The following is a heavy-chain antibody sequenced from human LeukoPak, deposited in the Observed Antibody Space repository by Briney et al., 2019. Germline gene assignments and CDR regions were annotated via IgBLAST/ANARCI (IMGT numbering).Heavy chain of an antibody. CDR2: ISYDGSNK. CDR1: GFTFRNYV. Sequence: GGSLRLSCAASGFTFRNYVIHWVRQAPGKGLEWVAVISYDGSNKYYADSVKGRFTISRDNSKNTLYLQMNSLRAEDTAVYYCASYGMDVWGQGTTVTVSS. V-gene: IGHV3-30-3*01. CDR3: ASYGMDV. J-gene: IGHJ6*02.